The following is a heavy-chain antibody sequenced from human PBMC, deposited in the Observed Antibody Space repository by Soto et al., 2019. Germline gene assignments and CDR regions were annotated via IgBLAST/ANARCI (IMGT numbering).Heavy chain of an antibody. J-gene: IGHJ6*03. Sequence: GAPVEVSSKDSRYRFPSCVLSWVQHAPEQGRVWMGWISAYNGNTNYAQKLQGRVTMTTDTSTSTAYMELRSLRSDDAAVYYCARKVDYDILTGYYTYYYYYMDVWGKGTTVTVSS. CDR3: ARKVDYDILTGYYTYYYYYMDV. CDR1: RYRFPSCV. CDR2: ISAYNGNT. D-gene: IGHD3-9*01. V-gene: IGHV1-18*01.